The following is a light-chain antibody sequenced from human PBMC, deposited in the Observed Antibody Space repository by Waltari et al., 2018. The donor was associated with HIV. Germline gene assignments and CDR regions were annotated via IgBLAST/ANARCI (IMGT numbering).Light chain of an antibody. CDR2: QDT. J-gene: IGLJ2*01. CDR1: NLGDTT. Sequence: YDLTQSPSVSVSPGQTASLTCFVDNLGDTTVSWYQQKPGQSPVMVIYQDTKRPSGIPERISGSNSGNTATLTIRGTQAVDEADYYCQTWDDSTAIFGGGTKLTVL. V-gene: IGLV3-1*01. CDR3: QTWDDSTAI.